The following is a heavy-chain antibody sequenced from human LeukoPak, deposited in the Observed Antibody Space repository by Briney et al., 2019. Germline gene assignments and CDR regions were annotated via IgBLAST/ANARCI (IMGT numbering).Heavy chain of an antibody. CDR2: ISGSGYNT. CDR3: AKCWPRRGDDSPPFAS. CDR1: GFTFSNSA. D-gene: IGHD3-16*01. Sequence: PGGSLRLSCAASGFTFSNSAMNWVRQAPGKGPEWVSAISGSGYNTYYADSVVGRFTISRDNSKNTLYLQMNSLRAEDTAVYYCAKCWPRRGDDSPPFASWGQGALVPVSS. J-gene: IGHJ4*02. V-gene: IGHV3-23*01.